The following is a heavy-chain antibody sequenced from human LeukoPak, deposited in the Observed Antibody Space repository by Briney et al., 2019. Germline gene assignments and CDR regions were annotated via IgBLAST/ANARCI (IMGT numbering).Heavy chain of an antibody. CDR3: ARLHGPAGPVDY. V-gene: IGHV1-69*06. D-gene: IGHD3-10*01. CDR2: IIPIFGTA. CDR1: GGTFSSYA. Sequence: SVKVSCKASGGTFSSYAISWVRQAPGQGLEWMGGIIPIFGTANYAQKFQGRVTITADKSTSTAYMELSSLRSEDTAVYYCARLHGPAGPVDYWGQGTLVTVSS. J-gene: IGHJ4*02.